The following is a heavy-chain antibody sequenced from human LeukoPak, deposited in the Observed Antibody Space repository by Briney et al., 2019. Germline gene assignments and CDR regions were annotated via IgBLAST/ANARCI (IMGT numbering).Heavy chain of an antibody. Sequence: SKTLSLTCAVSGYSISSGYYWGWIRQPPGKGLEWIGSLYHSGSTYYNPSLKSRVTISVDTSKNQFSLKLSSVTAADTAVYYCARTDISACPVYWGQGTLVTVSS. J-gene: IGHJ4*02. CDR2: LYHSGST. V-gene: IGHV4-38-2*01. D-gene: IGHD3-22*01. CDR3: ARTDISACPVY. CDR1: GYSISSGYY.